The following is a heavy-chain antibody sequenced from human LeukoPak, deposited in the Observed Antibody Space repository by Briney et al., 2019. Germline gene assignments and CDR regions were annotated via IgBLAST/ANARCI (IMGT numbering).Heavy chain of an antibody. CDR2: IYYSGST. V-gene: IGHV4-59*05. CDR1: GGSINSYY. Sequence: SETLSLTCTVSGGSINSYYWSWIRQPPGRGLEWIGSIYYSGSTYYNPSLKSRVTISVDTSKNQFSLKLSSVTAADTAVYYCARITGVAADLWGRGTLVTVSS. D-gene: IGHD1-20*01. CDR3: ARITGVAADL. J-gene: IGHJ2*01.